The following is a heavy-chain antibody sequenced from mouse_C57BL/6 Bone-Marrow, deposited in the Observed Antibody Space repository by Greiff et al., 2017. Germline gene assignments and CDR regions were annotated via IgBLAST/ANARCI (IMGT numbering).Heavy chain of an antibody. CDR1: GYSFTGYF. V-gene: IGHV1-20*01. D-gene: IGHD1-1*01. Sequence: EVKLQESGPELVKPGDSVKISCKASGYSFTGYFMNWVMQSHGKSLEWIGRINPYNGDTFYNQKFKGKATLTVDKSSSTAHMELRSLTSEDSAVYYCARSDYGTPDYWGQGTTLTVSS. CDR2: INPYNGDT. CDR3: ARSDYGTPDY. J-gene: IGHJ2*01.